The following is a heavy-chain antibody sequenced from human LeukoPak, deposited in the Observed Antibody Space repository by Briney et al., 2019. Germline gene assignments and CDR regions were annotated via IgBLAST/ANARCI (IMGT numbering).Heavy chain of an antibody. CDR1: GFTFITYN. Sequence: GGSLRLSCEASGFTFITYNMGWIRQPPGKGLDWVSSISVSGSTIYYADSVKGRFTISRDNAKNSLYLQMNSLRAEDTAVYYCARDPRIVVVPAAMPNWFDPWGQGTLVTVSS. D-gene: IGHD2-2*01. J-gene: IGHJ5*02. V-gene: IGHV3-11*01. CDR2: ISVSGSTI. CDR3: ARDPRIVVVPAAMPNWFDP.